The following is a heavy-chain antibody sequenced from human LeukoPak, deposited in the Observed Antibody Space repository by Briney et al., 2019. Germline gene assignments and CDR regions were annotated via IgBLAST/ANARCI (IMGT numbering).Heavy chain of an antibody. Sequence: ASVKVSCKASGYTFTGYYMHWVRQAPGQGLEWMGRINPNSGGTNYAQKFQGRVTMTRDTSISTAYMELSRLRSDDTAVYYCARDGSSSGRDFYFDYWGQGTLVTVSS. CDR3: ARDGSSSGRDFYFDY. J-gene: IGHJ4*02. D-gene: IGHD6-6*01. CDR2: INPNSGGT. V-gene: IGHV1-2*06. CDR1: GYTFTGYY.